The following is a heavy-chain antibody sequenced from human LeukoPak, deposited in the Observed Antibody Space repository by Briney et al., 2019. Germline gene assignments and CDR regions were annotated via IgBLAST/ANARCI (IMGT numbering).Heavy chain of an antibody. V-gene: IGHV1-69*05. CDR3: ARDLRSYGRAFDI. J-gene: IGHJ3*02. D-gene: IGHD5-18*01. CDR2: IIPIFGTA. Sequence: SVKVSCKASGGTFSSYAISWVRQAHGQGLEWMGRIIPIFGTANYGQKFQGRVTITTDESTSTAYMELSSLRSEDTAVYYCARDLRSYGRAFDIWGQGTMVTVSS. CDR1: GGTFSSYA.